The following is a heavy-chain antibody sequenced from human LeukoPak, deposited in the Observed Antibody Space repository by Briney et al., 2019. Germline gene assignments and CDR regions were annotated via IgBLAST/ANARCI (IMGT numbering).Heavy chain of an antibody. D-gene: IGHD3-10*01. CDR3: AKGAELLWFGETSPFDP. Sequence: PGGSLRLSCAASGFTFSTYAMHWVRQAPGKGLEWVAIISYDGSNKYYADSVKGRFTISRDYSKNTLYLQMNSLRAEDTAVYYCAKGAELLWFGETSPFDPWGQGTLVTVSS. J-gene: IGHJ5*02. V-gene: IGHV3-30-3*01. CDR2: ISYDGSNK. CDR1: GFTFSTYA.